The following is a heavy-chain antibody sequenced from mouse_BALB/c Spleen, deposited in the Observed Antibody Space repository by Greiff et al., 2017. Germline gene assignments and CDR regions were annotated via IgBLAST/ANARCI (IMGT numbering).Heavy chain of an antibody. D-gene: IGHD2-4*01. V-gene: IGHV1S135*01. J-gene: IGHJ4*01. Sequence: EVQLQQSGPELGKPGASVKISCKASGYSFTGYNMYWVKQSHRKSLEWIGYIDPYNGGTSYNQKSKGKATLTVDKSSSTAYMHLNSLTSEDSAIYYCARQDTMRGMDYWGQGTSVTVSS. CDR2: IDPYNGGT. CDR3: ARQDTMRGMDY. CDR1: GYSFTGYN.